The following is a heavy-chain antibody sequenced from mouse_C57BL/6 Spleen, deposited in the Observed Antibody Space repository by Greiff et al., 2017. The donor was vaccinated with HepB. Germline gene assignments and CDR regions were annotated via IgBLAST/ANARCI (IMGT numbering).Heavy chain of an antibody. CDR3: ASSRFGYPVAY. CDR1: GYTFTSYW. J-gene: IGHJ3*01. V-gene: IGHV1-64*01. D-gene: IGHD2-2*01. Sequence: QVQLQQPGAELVKPGASVKLSCKASGYTFTSYWMHWVKQRPGQGLEWIGMIHPNSGSTNYNEKFKSKATLTVDKSSSTAYMQLSSLTSEDSAVYYCASSRFGYPVAYWGQGTLVTVSA. CDR2: IHPNSGST.